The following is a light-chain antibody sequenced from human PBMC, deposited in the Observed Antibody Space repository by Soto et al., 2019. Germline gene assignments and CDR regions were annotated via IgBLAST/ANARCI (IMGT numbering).Light chain of an antibody. Sequence: VLTQSPATLSLSPGERATLSCRASQSVDSYLGWYQQKPGQPPRLLIYDASIRATGIPARFSGSGSGTNFTLTISSLEPEDFAVFYCQQRGRWRTSGQGTGWISN. CDR3: QQRGRWRT. CDR2: DAS. V-gene: IGKV3-11*01. CDR1: QSVDSY. J-gene: IGKJ1*01.